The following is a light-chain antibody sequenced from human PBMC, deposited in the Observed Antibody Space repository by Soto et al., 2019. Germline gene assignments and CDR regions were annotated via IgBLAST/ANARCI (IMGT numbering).Light chain of an antibody. CDR3: QQYNSYSGT. Sequence: DIQMTRCPSTLSASVGDRVTITCRASQSISSWWAWYQQKPGKAPKLLIYDASSLESGVPSRFSGSGSGTEFTLTISSLQPDDFATYYCQQYNSYSGTFGQGTKV. CDR2: DAS. V-gene: IGKV1-5*01. CDR1: QSISSW. J-gene: IGKJ1*01.